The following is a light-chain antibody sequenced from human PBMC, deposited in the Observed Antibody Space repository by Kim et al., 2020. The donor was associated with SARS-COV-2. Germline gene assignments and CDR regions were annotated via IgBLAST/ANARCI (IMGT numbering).Light chain of an antibody. V-gene: IGKV3-15*01. J-gene: IGKJ2*01. CDR1: QSIGTN. CDR2: AAS. Sequence: SPGEEAIRSGGARQSIGTNLAWSHQKPGPAPRLLIYAASTRATGVPARISGSASGSDFTLTISTLQSGDFGIYYCQQYNNWFPYTFGQGTKLEI. CDR3: QQYNNWFPYT.